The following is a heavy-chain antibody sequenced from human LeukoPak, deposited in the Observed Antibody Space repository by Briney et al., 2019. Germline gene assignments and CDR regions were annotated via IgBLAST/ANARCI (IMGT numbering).Heavy chain of an antibody. CDR1: GFTVSSNE. Sequence: PGGSLRLSCAASGFTVSSNEMSWVRQAPGKGLEWIGYIYYSGSTNYNPSLKSRVTISVDTSKNQFSLKLSSVTAADTAVYYCARAPRDGYNYGDGIHDAFDIWGQGTMVTVSS. CDR3: ARAPRDGYNYGDGIHDAFDI. V-gene: IGHV4-59*02. CDR2: IYYSGST. D-gene: IGHD5-24*01. J-gene: IGHJ3*02.